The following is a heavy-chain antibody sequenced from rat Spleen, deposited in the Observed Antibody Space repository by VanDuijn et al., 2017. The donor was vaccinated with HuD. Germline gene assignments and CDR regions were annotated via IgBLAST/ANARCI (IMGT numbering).Heavy chain of an antibody. J-gene: IGHJ2*01. D-gene: IGHD1-9*01. Sequence: EVQLVESGGGVVQPGRSLKLSCAASGFTFSNYGMAWVRQTPTKGLEWVATFSYDGSSTYYRDSVKGRFTISRDNAKSTLYLQMDSLRSEDTATYYCARRHYGYTDYFDYWGQGVMVTVSS. CDR1: GFTFSNYG. CDR3: ARRHYGYTDYFDY. CDR2: FSYDGSST. V-gene: IGHV5-29*01.